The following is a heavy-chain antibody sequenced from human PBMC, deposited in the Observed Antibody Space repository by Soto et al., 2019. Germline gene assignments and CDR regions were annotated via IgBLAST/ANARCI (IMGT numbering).Heavy chain of an antibody. CDR3: ARATYDIGIDY. J-gene: IGHJ4*02. CDR2: IYSGGST. V-gene: IGHV3-53*01. CDR1: GFTVSSNY. D-gene: IGHD3-9*01. Sequence: VGSLRLSCAASGFTVSSNYMSWVRQAPGKGLEWVSVIYSGGSTYYADSVKGRFTISRDNSKNTLYLQMNSLRAEDTAVYYCARATYDIGIDYWGQGTLVTVSS.